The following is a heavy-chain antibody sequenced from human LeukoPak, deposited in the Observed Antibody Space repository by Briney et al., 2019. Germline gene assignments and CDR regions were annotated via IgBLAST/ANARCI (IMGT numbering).Heavy chain of an antibody. J-gene: IGHJ6*03. CDR1: GFTFSSYW. CDR3: ARDQSYYYYMDV. CDR2: INSDGSST. Sequence: GSLRLSCAASGFTFSSYWMHWVRQAPGKGLVWVSRINSDGSSTSYADSVKGRFTISRDNAKNTLYLQMNSLRAEDTAVYYCARDQSYYYYMDVWGKGTTVTVSS. V-gene: IGHV3-74*01.